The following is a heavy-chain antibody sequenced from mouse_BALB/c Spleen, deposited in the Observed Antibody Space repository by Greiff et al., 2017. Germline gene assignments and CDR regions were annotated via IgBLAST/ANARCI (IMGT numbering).Heavy chain of an antibody. V-gene: IGHV5-9-4*01. CDR2: ISSGGSYT. J-gene: IGHJ1*01. D-gene: IGHD2-1*01. CDR3: ARRRGNGYFDV. CDR1: GFTFSSYA. Sequence: EVQVVESGGGLVKPGGSLKLSCAAPGFTFSSYAMSWVRQSPEKRLEWVAEISSGGSYTYYPDTVTGRFTISRDNAKNTLYLEMSSLRSEDTAMDYCARRRGNGYFDVWGAGTTVTVSS.